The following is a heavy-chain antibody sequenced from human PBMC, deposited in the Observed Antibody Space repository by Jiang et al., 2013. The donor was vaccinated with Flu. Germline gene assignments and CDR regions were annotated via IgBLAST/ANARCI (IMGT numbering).Heavy chain of an antibody. Sequence: GAEVKKPGSSVKVSCKASGGTFSSYAISWVRQAPGQGLEWMGGIIPIFGTANYAQKFQGRVTFTRDTSASTVYMELSSLRSEDTAVYYCTRGIWSSHGAIYYLDYWGQGTLVTVSS. D-gene: IGHD2-15*01. CDR2: IIPIFGTA. J-gene: IGHJ4*02. CDR1: GGTFSSYA. V-gene: IGHV1-69*05. CDR3: TRGIWSSHGAIYYLDY.